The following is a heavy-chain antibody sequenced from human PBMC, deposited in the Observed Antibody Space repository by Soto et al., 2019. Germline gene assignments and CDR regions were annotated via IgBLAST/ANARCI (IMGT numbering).Heavy chain of an antibody. J-gene: IGHJ5*02. V-gene: IGHV4-4*07. D-gene: IGHD2-8*01. CDR3: ARDRFGNGVYLFDP. CDR2: IYTSGST. Sequence: LSLTCTVSGGSISSYYWSWIRQPAGKGLEWIGRIYTSGSTNYNPSLKSRVTMSVDTSKNQFSLKLSSVTAADTAVYYCARDRFGNGVYLFDPWGQGTLVTVSS. CDR1: GGSISSYY.